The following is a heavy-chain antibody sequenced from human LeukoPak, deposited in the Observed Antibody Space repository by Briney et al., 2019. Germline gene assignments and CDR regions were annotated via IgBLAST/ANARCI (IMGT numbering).Heavy chain of an antibody. CDR2: IYHSGST. D-gene: IGHD1-26*01. CDR3: ATRHISGSYFDY. V-gene: IGHV4-4*02. J-gene: IGHJ4*02. CDR1: GGSLSSSNW. Sequence: SETLSLTCAVSGGSLSSSNWWSWVRQSPGKGLEWIGEIYHSGSTNYNPSLKSRVTMLLEKSKNQFSLKLSSVTAADTAVYYCATRHISGSYFDYWGQGTLVTVSS.